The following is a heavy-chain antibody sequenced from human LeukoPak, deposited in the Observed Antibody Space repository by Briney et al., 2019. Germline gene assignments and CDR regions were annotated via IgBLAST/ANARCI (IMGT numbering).Heavy chain of an antibody. Sequence: GVSLRLSCAASGNSFSDAWMSWVRQAPGKALECVGSIRTKTDGWTTDYTEAVKGRFTISRDDSKNQLYLQMNSLRTEDTAVYYCTTGDYEYAFDIWGQGAMVTVSS. CDR1: GNSFSDAW. CDR2: IRTKTDGWTT. D-gene: IGHD4-17*01. CDR3: TTGDYEYAFDI. J-gene: IGHJ3*02. V-gene: IGHV3-15*01.